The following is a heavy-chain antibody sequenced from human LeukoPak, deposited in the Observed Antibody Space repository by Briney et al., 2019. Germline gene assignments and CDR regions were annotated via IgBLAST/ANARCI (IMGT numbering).Heavy chain of an antibody. CDR2: ISYSGST. CDR1: GGSISGSSYY. Sequence: PSETLSLTCTVSGGSISGSSYYWGWIRQPPGKGLEWIGSISYSGSTNYNPSLKSRVTISVDTSKNQFSLKLRSVTTADTAVYYCARALLRPWFDPWGQGTLVTVSS. J-gene: IGHJ5*02. CDR3: ARALLRPWFDP. D-gene: IGHD3-16*01. V-gene: IGHV4-39*07.